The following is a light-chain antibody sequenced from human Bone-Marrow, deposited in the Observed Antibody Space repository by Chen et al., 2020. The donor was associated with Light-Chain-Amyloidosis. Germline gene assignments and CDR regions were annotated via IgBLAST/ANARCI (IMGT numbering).Light chain of an antibody. Sequence: SYVLTQPSSVSVAPGPTATIACGGNNIGSTRVHWYQQTPGQAPLLVVYDDSDRPSGIPERLAGSNCGKTATLSMSRVEGGDEADYYCQGWDRSSDRPVFGGGTKLTVL. V-gene: IGLV3-21*02. CDR1: NIGSTR. CDR3: QGWDRSSDRPV. CDR2: DDS. J-gene: IGLJ3*02.